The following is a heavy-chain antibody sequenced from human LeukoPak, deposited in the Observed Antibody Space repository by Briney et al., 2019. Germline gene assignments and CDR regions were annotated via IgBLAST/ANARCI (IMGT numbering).Heavy chain of an antibody. CDR3: ANAGSDTMRGY. CDR1: GFTFKNYA. V-gene: IGHV3-23*01. D-gene: IGHD3-22*01. CDR2: ISGSGDTT. Sequence: GGSLRLSCVASGFTFKNYAMTWVRQAPGKGLEWVSGISGSGDTTYYADSGKGRFTISRDNSKNTLYLQMTNPRADDTAVYYCANAGSDTMRGYWGQGTPVTASS. J-gene: IGHJ4*02.